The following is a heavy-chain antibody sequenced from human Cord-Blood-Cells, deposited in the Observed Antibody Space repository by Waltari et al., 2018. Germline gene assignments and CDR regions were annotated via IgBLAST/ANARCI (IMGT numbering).Heavy chain of an antibody. CDR1: GFTFGDYA. J-gene: IGHJ4*02. CDR2: IRSKAYGGTT. V-gene: IGHV3-49*04. Sequence: EVQLVESGGGLVQPGRSLRLSCTASGFTFGDYAMSWVRQAPGKGLEWVGFIRSKAYGGTTEYAASVKGRFTISRDDSKSIAYLQMNSLKTEDTAVYYCIKWSIAARPDYWGQGTLVTISS. D-gene: IGHD6-6*01. CDR3: IKWSIAARPDY.